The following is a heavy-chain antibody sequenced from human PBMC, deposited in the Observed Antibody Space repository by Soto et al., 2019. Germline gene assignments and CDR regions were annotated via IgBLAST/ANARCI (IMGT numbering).Heavy chain of an antibody. J-gene: IGHJ4*02. CDR3: ARGAVVNFDS. CDR2: SYHSGST. Sequence: QLQLQESGSGLVKPSQTLSLTCAVSGGSISSGGSSWTWIRQPPGKGLEWIGYSYHSGSTYYNPSLKGRVTISVDRSKNQFSLKLTSVTAADTAVYYCARGAVVNFDSWGQGTLVTVSS. D-gene: IGHD3-22*01. V-gene: IGHV4-30-2*01. CDR1: GGSISSGGSS.